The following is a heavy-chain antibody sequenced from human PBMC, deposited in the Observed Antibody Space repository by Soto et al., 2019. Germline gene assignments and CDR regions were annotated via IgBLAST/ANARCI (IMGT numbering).Heavy chain of an antibody. CDR3: ARLYGSGSYYLYYYYGMDV. CDR1: GFTFSSYE. D-gene: IGHD3-10*01. J-gene: IGHJ6*02. CDR2: ISSSGSTI. Sequence: PGGALRLSCAASGFTFSSYEMNWVRQAPGKGLEWVSYISSSGSTIYYADSVKGRFTISRDNAKNSLYLQMNSLRAEDTAVYYCARLYGSGSYYLYYYYGMDVWGQGTTVTVS. V-gene: IGHV3-48*03.